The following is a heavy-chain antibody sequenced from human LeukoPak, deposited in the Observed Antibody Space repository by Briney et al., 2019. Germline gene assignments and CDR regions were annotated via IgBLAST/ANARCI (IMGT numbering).Heavy chain of an antibody. D-gene: IGHD4-11*01. CDR2: INHSGST. V-gene: IGHV4-34*01. Sequence: SETLSLTCAVYGGSFSGYYWSWIRQPPGKGLEWIEEINHSGSTNYNPSLKSRVTISVDTSKNQFSLKLSSVTAADTAVYYCAREVHDYSRYHIWFDPWGQGTLVTVSS. J-gene: IGHJ5*02. CDR3: AREVHDYSRYHIWFDP. CDR1: GGSFSGYY.